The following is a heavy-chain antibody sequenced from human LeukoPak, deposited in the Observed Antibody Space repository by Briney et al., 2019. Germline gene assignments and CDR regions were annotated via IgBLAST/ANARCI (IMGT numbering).Heavy chain of an antibody. CDR2: IIPIFGTA. CDR3: AREGHSSPHDAFDI. CDR1: GGTFSSYA. V-gene: IGHV1-69*13. J-gene: IGHJ3*02. Sequence: EASVKVSCKASGGTFSSYAISWVRQAPGQGLEWMGGIIPIFGTANYAQKFQGRVTITADESTSTAYMELSSLRSEDTAVYYCAREGHSSPHDAFDIWGQGTMVTVSS. D-gene: IGHD6-13*01.